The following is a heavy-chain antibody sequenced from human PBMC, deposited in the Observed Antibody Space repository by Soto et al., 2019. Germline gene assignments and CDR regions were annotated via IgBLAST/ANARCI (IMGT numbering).Heavy chain of an antibody. V-gene: IGHV3-23*01. Sequence: EVHLLESGGDLVHPGGSVRLSCAASGFIFSTYVMAWVRQAPGKGLEWVSIISSKSEATYYADSVKGRFTISRDNSKNTQYLQMDSRRAEDTALYYCATISGSSGYYYCNDWGQGTQVTVSS. CDR3: ATISGSSGYYYCND. D-gene: IGHD3-22*01. CDR1: GFIFSTYV. CDR2: ISSKSEAT. J-gene: IGHJ4*02.